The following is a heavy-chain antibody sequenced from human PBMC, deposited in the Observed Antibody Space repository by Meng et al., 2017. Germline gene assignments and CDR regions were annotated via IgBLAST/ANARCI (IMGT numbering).Heavy chain of an antibody. J-gene: IGHJ4*02. CDR3: ASYTAAAGTFDY. D-gene: IGHD6-13*01. CDR2: MNPNSGNT. V-gene: IGHV1-8*01. Sequence: QVQLVPSGAEVKKPGASVKVSGKASGYTFTSYDINWVRQATGQGLEWVGWMNPNSGNTGYAQKFQGRVTMTRNTSISTAYMELSSLRSEDTAVYYCASYTAAAGTFDYWGQGTLVTVSS. CDR1: GYTFTSYD.